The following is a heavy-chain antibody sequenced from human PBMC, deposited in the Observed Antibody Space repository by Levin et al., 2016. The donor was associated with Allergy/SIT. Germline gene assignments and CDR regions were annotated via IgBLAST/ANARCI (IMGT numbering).Heavy chain of an antibody. Sequence: GESLKISCAASGFTFSSYGMHWVRQAPGKGLEWVAVIWYDGSNKYYADSVKGRFTISRDNSKNTLYLQMNSLRAEDTAVYYCARGPARGGYSYGYNYYYYGMDVWGQGTTVTVSS. CDR2: IWYDGSNK. CDR1: GFTFSSYG. D-gene: IGHD5-18*01. V-gene: IGHV3-33*01. CDR3: ARGPARGGYSYGYNYYYYGMDV. J-gene: IGHJ6*02.